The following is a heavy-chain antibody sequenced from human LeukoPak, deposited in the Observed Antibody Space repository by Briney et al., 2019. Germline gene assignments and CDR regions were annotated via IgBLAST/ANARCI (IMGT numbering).Heavy chain of an antibody. V-gene: IGHV4-39*07. Sequence: PSETLSLTCTVSGGSISSSSYYWGWIRQPPGKGLEWIGSIYYSGSTYYNPSLKSRVTISVDTSKNQFSLKLSSVTAADTAVYYCARGRYYSDSSGYYLGYWGQGTLVTVSS. J-gene: IGHJ4*02. CDR3: ARGRYYSDSSGYYLGY. D-gene: IGHD3-22*01. CDR2: IYYSGST. CDR1: GGSISSSSYY.